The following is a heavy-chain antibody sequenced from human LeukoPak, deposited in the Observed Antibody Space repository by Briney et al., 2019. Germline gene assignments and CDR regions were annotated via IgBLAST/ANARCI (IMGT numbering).Heavy chain of an antibody. Sequence: SETLSLTCTVSGGSISSYYWSWIRQPPGKGLEWIGYIYYSGSTNYNPSLKSRVTISVDTSKNRFSLKLSSVTAADTAVYYCAGGRYDFWSGYYKGFDYWGQGTLVTVSS. CDR1: GGSISSYY. J-gene: IGHJ4*02. V-gene: IGHV4-59*01. D-gene: IGHD3-3*01. CDR2: IYYSGST. CDR3: AGGRYDFWSGYYKGFDY.